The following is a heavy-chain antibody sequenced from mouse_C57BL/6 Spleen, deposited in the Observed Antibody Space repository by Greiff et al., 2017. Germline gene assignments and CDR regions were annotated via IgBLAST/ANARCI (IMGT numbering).Heavy chain of an antibody. CDR3: ARAHLLWGYFDV. J-gene: IGHJ1*03. CDR1: GYTFTDYN. D-gene: IGHD2-1*01. V-gene: IGHV1-18*01. Sequence: VQLKQSGPELVKPGASVKIPCKASGYTFTDYNMDWVKQSHGKSLEWIGDINPNNGGTIYNQKFKGKATLTVDKSSSTAYMELRSLTSEDTAVYYCARAHLLWGYFDVWGTGTTVTVSS. CDR2: INPNNGGT.